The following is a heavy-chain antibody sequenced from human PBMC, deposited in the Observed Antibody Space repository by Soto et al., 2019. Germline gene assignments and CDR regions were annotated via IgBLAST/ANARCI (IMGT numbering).Heavy chain of an antibody. CDR1: GYTFTSYA. Sequence: GASVKVSCKASGYTFTSYAMHWVRQAPGQRLEWMGWINAGNGNTKYSQKFQGRVTITRDTSASTAYMELSSLRSEDTAVYYCARGYYDFWSGSENYYYYLDFWGKGTTVTVSS. CDR3: ARGYYDFWSGSENYYYYLDF. D-gene: IGHD3-3*01. V-gene: IGHV1-3*01. J-gene: IGHJ6*03. CDR2: INAGNGNT.